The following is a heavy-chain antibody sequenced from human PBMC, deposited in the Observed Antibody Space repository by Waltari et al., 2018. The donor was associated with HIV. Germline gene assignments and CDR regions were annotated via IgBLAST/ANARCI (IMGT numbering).Heavy chain of an antibody. CDR1: GYCFTSYW. CDR2: IYPGDSDT. D-gene: IGHD3-10*01. Sequence: EVQLVQSGAEVKKPGESLKISCKGSGYCFTSYWIGSVGRMSGKGLEWLGIIYPGDSDTRYSPSFQGQVTISADKSISTAYLQWSSLKASDTAMYYCARHSAGVYGSGSYDYWGQGTLVTVSS. CDR3: ARHSAGVYGSGSYDY. J-gene: IGHJ4*02. V-gene: IGHV5-51*01.